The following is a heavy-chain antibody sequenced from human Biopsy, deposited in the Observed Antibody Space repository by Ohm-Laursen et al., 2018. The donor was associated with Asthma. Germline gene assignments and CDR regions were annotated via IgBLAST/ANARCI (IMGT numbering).Heavy chain of an antibody. CDR1: GYTFTGYY. V-gene: IGHV1-46*01. D-gene: IGHD1-7*01. CDR3: ARRGITGTTLDY. CDR2: INPSGGST. Sequence: GASVKVSCQASGYTFTGYYMHWVRQAPGQGLEWMGIINPSGGSTSYAQKFQGRVNMTRDTSTSTVYMELSSLRSEVTAVYYCARRGITGTTLDYWGQGTLVTVSS. J-gene: IGHJ4*02.